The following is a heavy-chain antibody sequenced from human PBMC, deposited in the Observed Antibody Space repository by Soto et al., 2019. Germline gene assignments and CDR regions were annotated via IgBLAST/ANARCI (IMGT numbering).Heavy chain of an antibody. Sequence: GESLKISCKGSGYSFTSYWIGWVRQMPGKGLEWMGIIYPGDSDTRYSPSFQGQVTISADKSISTAYLQWSSLKASDTAMYYCARSERITMLRGVIFFYYWGQGTLVTVSS. CDR2: IYPGDSDT. J-gene: IGHJ4*02. D-gene: IGHD3-10*01. CDR1: GYSFTSYW. V-gene: IGHV5-51*01. CDR3: ARSERITMLRGVIFFYY.